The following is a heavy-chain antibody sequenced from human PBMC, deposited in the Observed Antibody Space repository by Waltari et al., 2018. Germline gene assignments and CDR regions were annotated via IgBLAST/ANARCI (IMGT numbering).Heavy chain of an antibody. CDR3: ARDFRWFGEPGYYYYMDV. Sequence: QVQLQESGPGLVKPSETLSLTCTVSGGSISSYYWSWIRQPAGKGLEWIGRIYTSGITNDNPSLKSRVTMSVDTSKNQFSLKLSSVTAADTAVYYCARDFRWFGEPGYYYYMDVWGKGTTVTVSS. J-gene: IGHJ6*03. CDR1: GGSISSYY. V-gene: IGHV4-4*07. D-gene: IGHD3-10*01. CDR2: IYTSGIT.